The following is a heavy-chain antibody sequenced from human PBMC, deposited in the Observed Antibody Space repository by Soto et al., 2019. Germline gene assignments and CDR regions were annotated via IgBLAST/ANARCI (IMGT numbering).Heavy chain of an antibody. CDR2: ISYDGNNE. CDR3: AKEGIPIYCGGGVCYSIQAY. CDR1: GFTLSGFG. V-gene: IGHV3-30*18. D-gene: IGHD2-8*02. J-gene: IGHJ4*02. Sequence: QVQLVESGGGVVQPGRSMRLSCAGSGFTLSGFGMHWVRQAPGKVLEWVAVISYDGNNEYYADSVKGLFTISRDNSKNTLYLQMNGRRAEDTAVYYCAKEGIPIYCGGGVCYSIQAYWGQGTLVTVSS.